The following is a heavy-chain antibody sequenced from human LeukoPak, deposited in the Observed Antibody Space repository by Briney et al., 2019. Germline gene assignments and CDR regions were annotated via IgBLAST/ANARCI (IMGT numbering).Heavy chain of an antibody. CDR3: ASYYGSGSYPLFNY. CDR2: IYYSGST. Sequence: PSETLSLTCTVSGGSISSGDYYWSWIRQHPGKGLEWIGYIYYSGSTHYNPSLKSRITISVDTSKNQFSLKLSSVTAADTAVYYCASYYGSGSYPLFNYWGQGTLVTVSS. J-gene: IGHJ4*02. CDR1: GGSISSGDYY. D-gene: IGHD3-10*01. V-gene: IGHV4-30-4*01.